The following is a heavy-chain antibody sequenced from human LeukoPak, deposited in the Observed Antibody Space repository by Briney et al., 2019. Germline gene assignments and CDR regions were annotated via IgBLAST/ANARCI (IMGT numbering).Heavy chain of an antibody. J-gene: IGHJ4*02. V-gene: IGHV1-3*03. CDR1: GYTFTSYA. D-gene: IGHD1-26*01. CDR2: INAGNGNT. Sequence: ASVKVSCKASGYTFTSYAMHWVRQAPGQRLEWMGWINAGNGNTKYSQEFQGRVTITRDTSASTAYMELSSLRSEDMAVYYCARASGSYLKAGFDYWGQGTLVTVSS. CDR3: ARASGSYLKAGFDY.